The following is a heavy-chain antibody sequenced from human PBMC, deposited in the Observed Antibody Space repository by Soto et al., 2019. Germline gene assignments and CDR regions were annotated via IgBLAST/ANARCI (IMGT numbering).Heavy chain of an antibody. J-gene: IGHJ5*02. Sequence: SETLSLTCAVSGGSISSGGYSWSWIRQPPGKGLEWIGYISHSGSTYYNPSLKSRVTISVDRSKNQFSLKLSSVTAADTAVYYCARWFDPWGQGTLATVSS. V-gene: IGHV4-30-2*01. CDR3: ARWFDP. CDR2: ISHSGST. CDR1: GGSISSGGYS.